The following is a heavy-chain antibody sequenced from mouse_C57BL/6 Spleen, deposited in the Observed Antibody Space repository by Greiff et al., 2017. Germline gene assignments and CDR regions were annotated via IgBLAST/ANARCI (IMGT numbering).Heavy chain of an antibody. V-gene: IGHV1-55*01. CDR3: AREVYGVGAMDY. CDR1: GYTFTSYW. Sequence: QVHVKQPGAELVKPGASVKMSCKASGYTFTSYWITWVKQRPGQGLEWIGDIYPGSGSTNYNEKFKSKATLTVDTSSSTAYMQLSSLTSEDSAVYYCAREVYGVGAMDYGGQGTSVTVSS. CDR2: IYPGSGST. D-gene: IGHD1-2*01. J-gene: IGHJ4*01.